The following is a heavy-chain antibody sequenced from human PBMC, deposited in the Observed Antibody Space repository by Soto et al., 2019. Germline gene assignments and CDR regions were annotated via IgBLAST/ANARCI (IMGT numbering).Heavy chain of an antibody. V-gene: IGHV1-69*13. CDR3: ASVGFGELWLRYFDY. CDR1: GGTFSSYA. CDR2: IIPIFGTA. J-gene: IGHJ4*02. D-gene: IGHD3-10*01. Sequence: GASVKVSCKASGGTFSSYAISWVRQAPGQGLEWMGGIIPIFGTANYAQKFQGRVTITADESTSTAYMELSSLRSEDTAVYYCASVGFGELWLRYFDYWGQGTLVTVSS.